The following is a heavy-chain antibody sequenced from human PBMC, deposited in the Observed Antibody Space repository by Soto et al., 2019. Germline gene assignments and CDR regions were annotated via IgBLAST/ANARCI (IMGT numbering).Heavy chain of an antibody. CDR3: ARGEGSSPPRY. CDR2: IYDSGSP. CDR1: GGSISVYY. J-gene: IGHJ4*02. Sequence: SETLSLTCTISGGSISVYYWSWIRQPPGQALEWIGYIYDSGSPYYNPSLRSRVIISADTSKNQISLKLTSATAADTAVYYCARGEGSSPPRYWGRGTLVTVSS. D-gene: IGHD1-26*01. V-gene: IGHV4-59*01.